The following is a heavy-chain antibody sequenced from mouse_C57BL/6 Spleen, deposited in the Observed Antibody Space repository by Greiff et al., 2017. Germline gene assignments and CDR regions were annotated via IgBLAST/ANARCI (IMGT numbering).Heavy chain of an antibody. J-gene: IGHJ4*01. D-gene: IGHD2-3*01. V-gene: IGHV1-81*01. Sequence: QVQLQQSGAELARPGASVKLSCKASGYTFTSYGISWVKQRTGQGLEWIGEIYPRSGNTYYNEKFKGKATLTADKSSSTAYMERRSLTSEDSAVYFCARRDDGYPYAMDYWGQGTSVTVSS. CDR1: GYTFTSYG. CDR3: ARRDDGYPYAMDY. CDR2: IYPRSGNT.